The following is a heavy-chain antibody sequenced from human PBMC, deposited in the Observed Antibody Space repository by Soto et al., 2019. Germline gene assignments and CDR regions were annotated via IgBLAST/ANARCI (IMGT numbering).Heavy chain of an antibody. CDR1: GGSISSGDYY. Sequence: LSLTCTVSGGSISSGDYYWSWIRQPPGKGLEWIGYIYYSGSTYYNPSLKSRVIISVDTSKNQFSLKLSSVTAADTAVYYCARVRRVRGVTSWFDPWGQGTLVTVSS. CDR2: IYYSGST. J-gene: IGHJ5*02. V-gene: IGHV4-30-4*01. D-gene: IGHD3-10*01. CDR3: ARVRRVRGVTSWFDP.